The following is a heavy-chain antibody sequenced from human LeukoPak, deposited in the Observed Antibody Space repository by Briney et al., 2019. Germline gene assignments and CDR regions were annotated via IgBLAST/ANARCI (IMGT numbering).Heavy chain of an antibody. CDR2: IIPIFGTA. V-gene: IGHV1-69*13. J-gene: IGHJ4*02. D-gene: IGHD3-3*01. CDR1: GGTFSSYA. Sequence: SVKVSCKASGGTFSSYAISWVRQAPGQGLEWMGGIIPIFGTANYAQKFQGRVTITADEPTSTAYMKLSSLRSEDTAVYYCASSYYDFWSGYHRFDYWGQGTLVTVSS. CDR3: ASSYYDFWSGYHRFDY.